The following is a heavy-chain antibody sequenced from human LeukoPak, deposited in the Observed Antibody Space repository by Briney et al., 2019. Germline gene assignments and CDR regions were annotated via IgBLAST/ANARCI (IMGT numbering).Heavy chain of an antibody. Sequence: ASVKVSCKASGGTFSSYAISWVRQAPGQGLEWMGWISAYNGDTDYAQKLQGRVTMTTDTSTSTAYMELRSLKSDDTAVYYCARGSHDTREDYWGQGTLDTVSS. CDR2: ISAYNGDT. D-gene: IGHD3-22*01. J-gene: IGHJ4*02. CDR3: ARGSHDTREDY. CDR1: GGTFSSYA. V-gene: IGHV1-18*01.